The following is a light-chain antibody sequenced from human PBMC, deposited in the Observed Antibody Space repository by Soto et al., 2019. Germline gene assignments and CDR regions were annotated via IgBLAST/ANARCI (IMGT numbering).Light chain of an antibody. CDR2: GNT. J-gene: IGLJ2*01. CDR1: SSNIGAGYD. Sequence: QPVLTQPPSVSGAPGQRVTISCTGSSSNIGAGYDVHWYQPLPGRAPKLLIYGNTNRPSGVPDRFSGSKSGTSASLAITGLQAEDEADYYCLSFDSSLSVVFGGGTKVTVL. V-gene: IGLV1-40*01. CDR3: LSFDSSLSVV.